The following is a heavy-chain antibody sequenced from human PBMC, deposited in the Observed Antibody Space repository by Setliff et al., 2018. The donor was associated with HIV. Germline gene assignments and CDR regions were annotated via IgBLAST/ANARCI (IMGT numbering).Heavy chain of an antibody. CDR3: ARRTFGSGRIDP. V-gene: IGHV4-4*07. Sequence: PSETLSLTCTVSGGSISEYYMSWIRLPAGKGLEWIGQIHTSGSTNYNPSLKSRLTISIDTSKNQFSLKLNSVTATDTAVYYCARRTFGSGRIDPWGQGTLVTVSS. CDR2: IHTSGST. CDR1: GGSISEYY. D-gene: IGHD3-16*01. J-gene: IGHJ5*02.